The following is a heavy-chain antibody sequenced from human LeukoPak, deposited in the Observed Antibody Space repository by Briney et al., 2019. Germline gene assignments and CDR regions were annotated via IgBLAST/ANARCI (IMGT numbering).Heavy chain of an antibody. J-gene: IGHJ5*02. CDR1: GYTFTGYY. CDR3: AIPNRYCSSTSCP. Sequence: GASVKVSCKASGYTFTGYYMHWVRQAPGQGLEWMGWINPNSGGTNYAQKFQGRVTMTRDTSISTAYMELSRLRSDDTAVYYCAIPNRYCSSTSCPWGQGTLVTVSS. D-gene: IGHD2-2*01. V-gene: IGHV1-2*02. CDR2: INPNSGGT.